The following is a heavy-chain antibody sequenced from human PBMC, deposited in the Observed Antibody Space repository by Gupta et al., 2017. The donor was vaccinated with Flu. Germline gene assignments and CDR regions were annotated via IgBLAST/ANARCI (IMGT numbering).Heavy chain of an antibody. CDR1: GFPLSNYW. D-gene: IGHD3-22*01. Sequence: EVQLVESLGGLVQPGGSMRLSCATSGFPLSNYWMTWVRQAPGKGLEWVAKIKDAGNEKDDVDAVKGQLKIYRDNAKNYLLLHMNGLRDEDKAIYFCARYQYASTGMGCGYYYDNWGQGTLVSVSS. J-gene: IGHJ4*02. V-gene: IGHV3-7*04. CDR3: ARYQYASTGMGCGYYYDN. CDR2: IKDAGNEK.